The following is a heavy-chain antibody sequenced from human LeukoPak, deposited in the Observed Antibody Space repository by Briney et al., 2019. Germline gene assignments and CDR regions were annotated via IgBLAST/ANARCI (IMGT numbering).Heavy chain of an antibody. CDR3: ARENVVTATTDAFDI. J-gene: IGHJ3*02. Sequence: SETLSLTCTVSGGSVSSGSYYWSWIRQPPGKGLEWIGYIYYSGSTNYNPSLKSRVTISVDTSKNQFSLRLSSVTAADTAVYYCARENVVTATTDAFDIWGQGTMVTVSS. CDR2: IYYSGST. CDR1: GGSVSSGSYY. D-gene: IGHD2-21*02. V-gene: IGHV4-61*01.